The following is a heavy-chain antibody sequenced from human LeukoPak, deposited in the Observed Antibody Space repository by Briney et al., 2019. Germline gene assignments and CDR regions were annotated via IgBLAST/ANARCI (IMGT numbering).Heavy chain of an antibody. J-gene: IGHJ6*02. D-gene: IGHD5-18*01. Sequence: PGGSLRLSCAASGFTFSSYAMSWVRQAPGKGLEWVSAISGSGGSTYYADSVKGRFTISRDNSKNTLYLQMNSLRAEDTAVYYCAKKDSGYSYGYYYGMDVWGQGTTVTVSS. CDR3: AKKDSGYSYGYYYGMDV. V-gene: IGHV3-23*01. CDR1: GFTFSSYA. CDR2: ISGSGGST.